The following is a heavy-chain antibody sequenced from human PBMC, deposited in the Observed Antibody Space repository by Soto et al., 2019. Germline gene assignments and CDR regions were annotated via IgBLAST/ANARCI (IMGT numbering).Heavy chain of an antibody. V-gene: IGHV3-53*01. CDR2: IYSGGST. CDR3: ARDRYSSSSTASYYYYGMDV. Sequence: GGSLRLSCAASGFTVSSNYMSWVRQAPGKGLEWVSVIYSGGSTYYADSVKGRFTISRDNSKNTLYLQMNSLRAEDTAVYYCARDRYSSSSTASYYYYGMDVWGQGTTVTVSS. J-gene: IGHJ6*02. CDR1: GFTVSSNY. D-gene: IGHD6-6*01.